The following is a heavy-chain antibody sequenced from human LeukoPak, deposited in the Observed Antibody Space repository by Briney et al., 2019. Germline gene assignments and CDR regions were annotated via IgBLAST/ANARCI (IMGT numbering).Heavy chain of an antibody. CDR2: ISSSSSYI. CDR1: GFTFSSYR. Sequence: PGGSLRLSCAASGFTFSSYRMNWVRQAPGKGLEWVSSISSSSSYIYYADSVKGRFTISRDNSKNTLYLQMNSLRAEDTAVYYCARGIAAAGSVYWGQGTLVTVSS. CDR3: ARGIAAAGSVY. V-gene: IGHV3-21*04. J-gene: IGHJ4*02. D-gene: IGHD6-13*01.